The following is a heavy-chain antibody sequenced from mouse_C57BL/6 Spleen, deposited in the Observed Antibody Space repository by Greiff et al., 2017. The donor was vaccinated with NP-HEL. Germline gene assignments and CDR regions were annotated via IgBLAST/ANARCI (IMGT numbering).Heavy chain of an antibody. CDR1: GYSFTSYY. V-gene: IGHV1-66*01. CDR3: AEDVNYAMDY. J-gene: IGHJ4*01. Sequence: QVQLQQSGPELVKPGASVKISCKASGYSFTSYYIHWVKQRPGQGLEWIGWIYPGSGNTKYNEKFKGKATLTADTSSSTAYMQLSSLTSEDSAVYYCAEDVNYAMDYWGQGTSVTVSS. CDR2: IYPGSGNT.